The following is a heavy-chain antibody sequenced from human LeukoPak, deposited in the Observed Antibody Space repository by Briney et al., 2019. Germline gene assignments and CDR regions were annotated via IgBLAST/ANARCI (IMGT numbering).Heavy chain of an antibody. V-gene: IGHV3-74*01. CDR1: GFTFSDYD. Sequence: GGSLRLSCAASGFTFSDYDMHWVRQAPGKGLVWVSRINSDGISTSYADSVKGRFTISRDNAKNTLYLQMNSLRAEDTAVYYCAKGGATVIDYWGQGTLVTVSS. D-gene: IGHD4-17*01. CDR2: INSDGIST. J-gene: IGHJ4*02. CDR3: AKGGATVIDY.